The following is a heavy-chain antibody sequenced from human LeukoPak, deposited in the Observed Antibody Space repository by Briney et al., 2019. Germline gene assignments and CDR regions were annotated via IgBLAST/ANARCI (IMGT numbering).Heavy chain of an antibody. CDR1: GDSISSGSYY. CDR3: ARDCIAVLGDGFDH. D-gene: IGHD6-19*01. CDR2: IYTSGST. J-gene: IGHJ4*02. V-gene: IGHV4-61*02. Sequence: KTSETLSLTCTVSGDSISSGSYYWTWIRQPAGKGLEWIGRIYTSGSTNHNPSLKSRVTISVDTSKNQFSLKLSSVTAADTAVYYCARDCIAVLGDGFDHWGQGTLVTVSS.